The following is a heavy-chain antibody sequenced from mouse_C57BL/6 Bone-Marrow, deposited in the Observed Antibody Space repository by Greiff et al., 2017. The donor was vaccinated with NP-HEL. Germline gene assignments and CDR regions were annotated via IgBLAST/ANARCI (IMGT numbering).Heavy chain of an antibody. CDR1: GYSFTDYN. CDR2: INPNYGTT. Sequence: VQLKESGPELVKPGASVKISCKASGYSFTDYNMNWVKQSNGKSLEWIGVINPNYGTTSYNQKFKGKATLTVDQSSSTAYMQLNSLTSEDSAVYYCARLKGLGNYAMDYWGQGTSVTVSS. CDR3: ARLKGLGNYAMDY. J-gene: IGHJ4*01. V-gene: IGHV1-39*01. D-gene: IGHD3-1*01.